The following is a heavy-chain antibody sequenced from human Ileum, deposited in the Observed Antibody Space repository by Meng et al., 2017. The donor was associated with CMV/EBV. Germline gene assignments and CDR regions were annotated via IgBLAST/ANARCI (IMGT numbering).Heavy chain of an antibody. CDR2: ITYDGSNK. Sequence: GGSLRPPCAASGFAFSTYAMHWVRQAPGKGLEWVALITYDGSNKYYADSVKGQFTITRDSSNNTLFLQMNSLRAKATAVDCYAGGGGYSYGHYWGQGTLVTVSS. J-gene: IGHJ4*02. CDR1: GFAFSTYA. D-gene: IGHD5-18*01. V-gene: IGHV3-30*14. CDR3: AGGGGYSYGHY.